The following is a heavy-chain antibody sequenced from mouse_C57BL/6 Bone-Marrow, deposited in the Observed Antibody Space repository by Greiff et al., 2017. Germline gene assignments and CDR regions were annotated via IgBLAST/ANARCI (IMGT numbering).Heavy chain of an antibody. V-gene: IGHV1-78*01. CDR3: TRGGMVTTSRSYFDY. D-gene: IGHD2-3*01. CDR2: IYPRDGST. CDR1: GYTFTDHT. J-gene: IGHJ2*01. Sequence: VKLQESDAELVKPGASVKISCKASGYTFTDHTIHWMKQRPEQGLEWIGYIYPRDGSTKYNEKFKGKATLTADKSSNTAYMQLNSLTSEDSAVYFCTRGGMVTTSRSYFDYWGQGTTLTVSS.